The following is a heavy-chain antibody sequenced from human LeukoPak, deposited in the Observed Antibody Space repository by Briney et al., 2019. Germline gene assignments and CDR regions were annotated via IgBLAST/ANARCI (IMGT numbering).Heavy chain of an antibody. CDR2: MNPNSGNT. J-gene: IGHJ6*03. Sequence: ASVNVSCKACGYTFTSYDINWVRQATGQGGEGVGWMNPNSGNTCYAQKFQGRVTITRNPSISTAYMVLSSLKSEDTAVYYCARGPSITMVRGGQWYYYMDVWGKGTTVTISS. V-gene: IGHV1-8*03. D-gene: IGHD3-10*01. CDR1: GYTFTSYD. CDR3: ARGPSITMVRGGQWYYYMDV.